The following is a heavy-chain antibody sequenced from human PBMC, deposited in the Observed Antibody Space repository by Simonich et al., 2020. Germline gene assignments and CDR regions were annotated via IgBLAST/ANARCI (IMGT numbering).Heavy chain of an antibody. Sequence: EVQLVESGGGLVQPGGSLRLSCAASGFTFSSYWMHWVRQAPGKGLGWVSRINSEGYSTSYADSVKGRFTISRDNAKNTLYLQMNSLRAEDTAVYYCARDYSNYDAFDIWGQGTMVTVSS. CDR1: GFTFSSYW. J-gene: IGHJ3*02. V-gene: IGHV3-74*01. CDR2: INSEGYST. CDR3: ARDYSNYDAFDI. D-gene: IGHD4-4*01.